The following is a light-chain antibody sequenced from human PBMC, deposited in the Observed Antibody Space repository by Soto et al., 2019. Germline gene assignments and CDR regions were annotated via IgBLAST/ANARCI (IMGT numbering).Light chain of an antibody. CDR3: QQYGSSPLT. Sequence: EIVLTQSPGTLSSSPGERATPSCGASRSVASTSLAWYQQKPGQAPRLFINDASSRATGIPDRFSGSGSGTDFTLTISRLEPEDFAVYYCQQYGSSPLTFGRGTKVEIK. J-gene: IGKJ4*01. CDR2: DAS. CDR1: RSVASTS. V-gene: IGKV3-20*01.